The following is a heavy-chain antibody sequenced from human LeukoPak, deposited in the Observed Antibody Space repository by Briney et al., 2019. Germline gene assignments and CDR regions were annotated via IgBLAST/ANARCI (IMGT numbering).Heavy chain of an antibody. CDR2: ISDRARNT. CDR3: TTQLQHHFDY. D-gene: IGHD1-1*01. J-gene: IGHJ4*02. CDR1: GFTFRSYT. V-gene: IGHV3-23*01. Sequence: GGSLRLSCATSGFTFRSYTMNWVRQTPGKGLEWVSTISDRARNTHYADSVNGRFTISRDDFLNMVYLQMDRLTVEDTAVYYCTTQLQHHFDYWGQGTQVTVSS.